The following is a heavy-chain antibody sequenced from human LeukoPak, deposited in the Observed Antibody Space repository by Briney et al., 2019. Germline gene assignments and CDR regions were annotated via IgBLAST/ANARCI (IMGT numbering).Heavy chain of an antibody. V-gene: IGHV4-38-2*01. CDR2: IYHSGST. CDR1: GYSISSGYY. CDR3: ARDSYCGGDCAARAVDY. J-gene: IGHJ4*02. Sequence: SETLSLTCAVSGYSISSGYYWGWIRQPPGKGLEWIGSIYHSGSTYYTPSLKSRVTISVDTTKNQFSLQPTAVTAADTAVYYCARDSYCGGDCAARAVDYWGQGTLVTVSS. D-gene: IGHD2-21*02.